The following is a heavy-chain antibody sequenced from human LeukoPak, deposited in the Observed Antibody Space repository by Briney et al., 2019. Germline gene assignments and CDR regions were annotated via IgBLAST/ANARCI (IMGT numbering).Heavy chain of an antibody. CDR2: ISYDGSNK. V-gene: IGHV3-30*01. CDR1: GFTFSSYA. J-gene: IGHJ6*03. Sequence: GRSLRLSCAASGFTFSSYAMHWVRQAPGKGLEWVALISYDGSNKYYPDSVKGRFTISRDNSKNTLYLQMNSLRAEDMAVYYCARDRGSSLPNYYYYYYMDVWGKGTTVTVSS. CDR3: ARDRGSSLPNYYYYYYMDV. D-gene: IGHD6-13*01.